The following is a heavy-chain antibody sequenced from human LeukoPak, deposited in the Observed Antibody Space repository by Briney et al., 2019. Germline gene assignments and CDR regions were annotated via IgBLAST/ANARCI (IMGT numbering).Heavy chain of an antibody. Sequence: PSETLSLTCTVSGGSISSYYWSWIRQPPGKGREWIGYIYYRGSTNYNPSLKSRVTISVDTSKNQFSLKLSSVTAADTAVYYCAREHSNYVRNNWFDPWGQGTLVTVSS. CDR3: AREHSNYVRNNWFDP. D-gene: IGHD4-11*01. J-gene: IGHJ5*02. CDR1: GGSISSYY. V-gene: IGHV4-59*01. CDR2: IYYRGST.